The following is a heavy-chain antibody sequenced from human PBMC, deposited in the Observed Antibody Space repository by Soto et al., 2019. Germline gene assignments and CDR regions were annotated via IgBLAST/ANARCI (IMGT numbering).Heavy chain of an antibody. CDR3: ARESVDMVNAVPYNYYGMDV. D-gene: IGHD5-12*01. V-gene: IGHV4-30-4*01. CDR1: GGSIKSYDYY. Sequence: QVQLQESGPGLVKSSQTLSLTCTVSGGSIKSYDYYWSWIRQSPGKGLEWIGYMHYTGSTYYNPSLKSRALISVDTSRNQLSLTLKSVTAADTAVYFCARESVDMVNAVPYNYYGMDVWGQGTTVTVS. J-gene: IGHJ6*02. CDR2: MHYTGST.